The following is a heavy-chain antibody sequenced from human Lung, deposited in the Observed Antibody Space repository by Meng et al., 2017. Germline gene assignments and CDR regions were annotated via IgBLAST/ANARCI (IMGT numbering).Heavy chain of an antibody. J-gene: IGHJ4*02. CDR3: ARGGVTTDD. CDR2: ITGDGSST. Sequence: LVESGGGLVQPGGSLTLSCAASGFTFSTHWMHWVRQAPGKGLEWVSRITGDGSSTIYADSVQGRFTMSRDNAKNTLSLQMNSLRAEDTAVYYCARGGVTTDDWGQGTLVTVSS. D-gene: IGHD4-17*01. CDR1: GFTFSTHW. V-gene: IGHV3-74*01.